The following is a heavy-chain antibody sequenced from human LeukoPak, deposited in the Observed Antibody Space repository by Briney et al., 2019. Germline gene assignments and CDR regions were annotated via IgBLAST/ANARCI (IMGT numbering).Heavy chain of an antibody. J-gene: IGHJ4*02. D-gene: IGHD3-10*01. CDR2: ISPDGMTT. V-gene: IGHV3-74*01. Sequence: GGSLRLSCAASGFTFSSFWMHWVRQDPGKGLVWVSRISPDGMTTVHADSVKGRFTVSRDNAKNTLYLQMNSLRVEDTAIYYCAKASGAGSGSDYFGYWGQGTLVTVSS. CDR1: GFTFSSFW. CDR3: AKASGAGSGSDYFGY.